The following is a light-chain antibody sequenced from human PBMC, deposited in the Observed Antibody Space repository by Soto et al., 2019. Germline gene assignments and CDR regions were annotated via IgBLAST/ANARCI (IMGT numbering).Light chain of an antibody. CDR3: SSYTSSSTHVV. Sequence: QSVLTQPASVSGSPGQSITISCTGTSSDVGGYNYVSWYQQHPGKAPKXMIYXVSXXXXGVSNRFXXSKSXXXXSXTISGXXXXXXXXXYCSSYTSSSTHVVFGGGTKLTVL. CDR2: XVS. V-gene: IGLV2-14*01. J-gene: IGLJ2*01. CDR1: SSDVGGYNY.